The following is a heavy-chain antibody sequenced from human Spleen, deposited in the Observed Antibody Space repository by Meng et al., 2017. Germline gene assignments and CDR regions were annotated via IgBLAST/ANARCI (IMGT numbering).Heavy chain of an antibody. V-gene: IGHV3-23*01. CDR3: LIDLDSSAYSFDM. CDR2: ISSNAANT. D-gene: IGHD3-22*01. J-gene: IGHJ4*02. CDR1: GFTFSNCG. Sequence: GESLKISCATSGFTFSNCGMNWVRQAPGKGLEWVSTISSNAANTHYAEPVKGRFTISRDNSKGTLFLQMNNLRAEDTALYHCLIDLDSSAYSFDMWGQGTMVTVSS.